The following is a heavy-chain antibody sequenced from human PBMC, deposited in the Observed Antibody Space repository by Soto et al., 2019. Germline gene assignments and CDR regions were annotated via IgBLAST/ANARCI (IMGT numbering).Heavy chain of an antibody. J-gene: IGHJ2*01. CDR3: ARETRPAWCGGGYFDL. D-gene: IGHD3-10*01. Sequence: QVELQESGQGLVKPSGTLSLTCGVSSGSITTDHWWRWVRQSPEKGLVWIGEVHRNGIANYNPSLKSRVTTTIVTSTDDFSMKMNSMTSADTAVYFCARETRPAWCGGGYFDLWGRGTLVFVSS. V-gene: IGHV4-4*02. CDR2: VHRNGIA. CDR1: SGSITTDHW.